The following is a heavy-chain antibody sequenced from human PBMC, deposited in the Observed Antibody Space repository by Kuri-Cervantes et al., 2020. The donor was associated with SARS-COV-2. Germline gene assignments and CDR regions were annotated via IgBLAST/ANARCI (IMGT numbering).Heavy chain of an antibody. Sequence: ASVKVSCKASGYTFTGYYMHWVRQAPGQGLEWMGWINPNSGGTNYAQKFQGRVTMTRDTSISTAYMELRSLRSDDTAVYYCAKVYGDIVVVPAAKYFQHWGQGTLVTVSS. CDR1: GYTFTGYY. D-gene: IGHD2-2*01. V-gene: IGHV1-2*02. J-gene: IGHJ1*01. CDR2: INPNSGGT. CDR3: AKVYGDIVVVPAAKYFQH.